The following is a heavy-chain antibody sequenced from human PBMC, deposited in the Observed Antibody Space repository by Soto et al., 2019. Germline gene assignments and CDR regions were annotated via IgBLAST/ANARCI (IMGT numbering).Heavy chain of an antibody. CDR3: AREAIVEGEENYYYYYGMDV. CDR1: GYTFTSYG. CDR2: ISAYNGNT. Sequence: QVQLVQSGAEVKKPGASVKVSCKASGYTFTSYGISWVRQAPGQGLEWMGWISAYNGNTNYAQKLQGRVTMTTDTSTSTAYMELRSLRSDDTAVYYCAREAIVEGEENYYYYYGMDVWGQGTTVTVSS. V-gene: IGHV1-18*01. J-gene: IGHJ6*02. D-gene: IGHD2-21*01.